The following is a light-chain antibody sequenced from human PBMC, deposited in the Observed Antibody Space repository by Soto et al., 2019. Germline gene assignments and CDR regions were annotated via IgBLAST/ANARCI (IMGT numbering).Light chain of an antibody. CDR2: AAS. V-gene: IGKV1-8*01. Sequence: AIRMTQSPSSFSASTGDRVTITCRASQGISSYLAWYQQKPGKAPKLLIYAASTLQSGVPSRFSGSGSGTDFTLPISCLQSEDFAPYYCQQYSSSPFTFGPGTKVDIK. CDR3: QQYSSSPFT. J-gene: IGKJ3*01. CDR1: QGISSY.